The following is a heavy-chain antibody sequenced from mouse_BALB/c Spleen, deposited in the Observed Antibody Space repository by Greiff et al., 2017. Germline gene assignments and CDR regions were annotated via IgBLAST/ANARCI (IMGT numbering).Heavy chain of an antibody. J-gene: IGHJ2*01. D-gene: IGHD2-1*01. CDR1: GYAFTNYL. Sequence: VQLQQSGAELVRPGTSVKVSCKASGYAFTNYLIEWVKQRPGQGLEWIGVINPGSGGTNYNEKFKGKATLTADKSSSTAYMQLSSLTSDDSAVYFCARMDGNYYFDYWGQGTTLTVSS. V-gene: IGHV1-54*01. CDR3: ARMDGNYYFDY. CDR2: INPGSGGT.